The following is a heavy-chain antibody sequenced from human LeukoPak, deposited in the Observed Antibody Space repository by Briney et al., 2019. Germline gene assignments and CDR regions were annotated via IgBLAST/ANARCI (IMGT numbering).Heavy chain of an antibody. Sequence: GGSLRLSCAASGFTFSSYGMHWVRQAPGKGLEWVAFIRYDGSNKYYTDSVKGRFTISRDNSKNTLYLQMNSLRAEDTAVYYCAKDLWGDTAMVLNYWGQGTLVTVSS. CDR3: AKDLWGDTAMVLNY. J-gene: IGHJ4*02. CDR2: IRYDGSNK. CDR1: GFTFSSYG. D-gene: IGHD5-18*01. V-gene: IGHV3-30*02.